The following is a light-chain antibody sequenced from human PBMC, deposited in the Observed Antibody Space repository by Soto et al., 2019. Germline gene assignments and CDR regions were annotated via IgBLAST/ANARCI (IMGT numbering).Light chain of an antibody. V-gene: IGLV1-40*01. Sequence: QSVLTQPPSVSGAPGQRVTISGTGSSSNIGAGYDVHWYQQLPGTAHKLLIYGNSNRPSGVPDRFSGSKSGTSASLAITGLQAEDEADYYCQSYDSSLSALFGGGTKLTVL. CDR1: SSNIGAGYD. CDR3: QSYDSSLSAL. CDR2: GNS. J-gene: IGLJ3*02.